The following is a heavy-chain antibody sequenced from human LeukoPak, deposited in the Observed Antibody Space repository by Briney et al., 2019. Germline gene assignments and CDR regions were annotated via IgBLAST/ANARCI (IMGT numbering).Heavy chain of an antibody. J-gene: IGHJ4*02. V-gene: IGHV3-66*02. CDR2: IYSGGST. CDR3: AREGYCSGGSCYSFDY. D-gene: IGHD2-15*01. Sequence: GGSLRLSCAADGFTFYNHALSWVRQAPGKGLEWVSVIYSGGSTYYADSVKGRFTISRDNSKNTLYLQMNSLRAEDTAVYYCAREGYCSGGSCYSFDYWGQGTLVTVSS. CDR1: GFTFYNHA.